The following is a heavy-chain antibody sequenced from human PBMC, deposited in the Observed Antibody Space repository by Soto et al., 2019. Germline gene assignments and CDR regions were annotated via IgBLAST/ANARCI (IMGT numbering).Heavy chain of an antibody. J-gene: IGHJ4*02. V-gene: IGHV4-59*08. CDR1: GGSISSYY. CDR2: IYYSGST. D-gene: IGHD3-10*01. Sequence: QVQLQESGPGLVKPSETLSLTCTVSGGSISSYYWSWIRQPPGKGLEWIGYIYYSGSTNYNPSLRRPVTISVDPSKTQFSLKLNSMTAADTAVYYCARHNYGSGSTYFDYWGQGTLVTVSS. CDR3: ARHNYGSGSTYFDY.